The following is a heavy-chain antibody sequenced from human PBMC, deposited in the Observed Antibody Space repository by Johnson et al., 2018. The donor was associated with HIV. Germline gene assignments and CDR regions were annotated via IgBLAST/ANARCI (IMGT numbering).Heavy chain of an antibody. CDR2: ISYDGSNK. CDR3: AINSGYDSHGAFDI. CDR1: GFTFSSYA. V-gene: IGHV3-30*04. Sequence: QVQLVESGGGVVQPGRSLRLSCAASGFTFSSYAMHWVRQAPGKGLEWVAVISYDGSNKYYADSVKGRFTISRDNTKNTLYLQMNSLRAEDTAEYYCAINSGYDSHGAFDIWGQGTMVTVSS. J-gene: IGHJ3*02. D-gene: IGHD5-12*01.